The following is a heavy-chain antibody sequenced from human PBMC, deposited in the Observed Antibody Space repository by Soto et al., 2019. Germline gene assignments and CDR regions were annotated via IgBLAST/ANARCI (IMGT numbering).Heavy chain of an antibody. Sequence: QVQLVESGGGVVQPGRSLRLSCAASGFTFSSYAMHWVRHAPGKGLEWVAVISYDGSNKYYADSVKGRFTISRDNSKNTLYLQMNSLRAEDTAVYYCMRSSYDYWGQGTLVTVSS. CDR1: GFTFSSYA. D-gene: IGHD2-15*01. CDR3: MRSSYDY. J-gene: IGHJ4*02. V-gene: IGHV3-30-3*01. CDR2: ISYDGSNK.